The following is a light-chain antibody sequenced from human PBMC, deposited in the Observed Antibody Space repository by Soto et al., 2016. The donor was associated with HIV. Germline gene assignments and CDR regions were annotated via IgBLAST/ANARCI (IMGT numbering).Light chain of an antibody. CDR1: QSISSW. CDR2: KAS. Sequence: DIQMTQSPSTLSASVGDRVTITCRASQSISSWLAWYQQKPGKAPKLLIYKASSLDSGVPSRFSGSGSGTEFTLTINSLQPDDFATYYCQQYNNYSPLTFGGGTKVEIK. J-gene: IGKJ4*01. V-gene: IGKV1-5*03. CDR3: QQYNNYSPLT.